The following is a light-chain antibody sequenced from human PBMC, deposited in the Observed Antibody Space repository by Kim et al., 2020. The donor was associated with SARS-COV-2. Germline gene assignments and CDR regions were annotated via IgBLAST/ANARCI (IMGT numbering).Light chain of an antibody. CDR3: QSYDSTDEV. CDR1: SGSIAFNY. J-gene: IGLJ3*02. V-gene: IGLV6-57*01. CDR2: NNN. Sequence: NFMLTQAPSVSESPGKTVILACARSSGSIAFNYVQWYQQRPGSPPTTVIYNNNKRPSGVPGRFSGSIDSSTNSASLTISGLETEDEADYYCQSYDSTDEVFGVGTKLTVL.